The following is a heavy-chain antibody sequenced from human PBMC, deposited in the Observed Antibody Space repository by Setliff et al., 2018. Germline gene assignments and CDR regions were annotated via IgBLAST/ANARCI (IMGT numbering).Heavy chain of an antibody. D-gene: IGHD3-16*01. V-gene: IGHV4-59*11. J-gene: IGHJ5*02. CDR2: MYYSEIT. Sequence: PLETLSLTCTVSGGSISTHYWSWIRQPPGKGLEWVGYMYYSEITKYNPSLESRVTISVDTSKNQFSLNLTSVTAADTAVYYCARGLAVNRFDPWGQGTLVTVSS. CDR3: ARGLAVNRFDP. CDR1: GGSISTHY.